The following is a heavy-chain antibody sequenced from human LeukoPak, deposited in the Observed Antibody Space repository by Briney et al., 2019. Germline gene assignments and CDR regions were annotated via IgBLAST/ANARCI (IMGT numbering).Heavy chain of an antibody. J-gene: IGHJ3*02. CDR1: GFTFSSYG. V-gene: IGHV3-33*01. CDR3: AREYYYDSSLAFDI. CDR2: IWYDGSNK. D-gene: IGHD3-22*01. Sequence: AGSLRLSCAASGFTFSSYGMDWVRQAPRKGLEWVAAIWYDGSNKHYADSVKGRFTISRDNSKNTLYLQMNSLRAEDTAVYYCAREYYYDSSLAFDIWGQGRMVTVPS.